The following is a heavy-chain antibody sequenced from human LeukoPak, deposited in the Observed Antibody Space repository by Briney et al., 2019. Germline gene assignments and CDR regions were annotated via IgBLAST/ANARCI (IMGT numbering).Heavy chain of an antibody. J-gene: IGHJ3*02. Sequence: SETLSLTCTVSGGSLSRSSYYWGWIRQPPGKGLEWIGSIYYSGSTYYNPSLKSRVTISIDTSRNQFSLKLSSVTAADTAVYYCARESSNRDAFDIWGQGTMVTVSS. CDR3: ARESSNRDAFDI. D-gene: IGHD6-13*01. V-gene: IGHV4-39*07. CDR1: GGSLSRSSYY. CDR2: IYYSGST.